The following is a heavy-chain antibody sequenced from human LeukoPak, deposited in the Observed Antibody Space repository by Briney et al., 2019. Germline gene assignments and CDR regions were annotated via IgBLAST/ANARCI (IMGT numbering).Heavy chain of an antibody. Sequence: PSETLSLTCAVYGGSFSGYYWSWIRQPPGKGLEWIGEINHSGSTNYNPSLKSRVTISVDTSKSQFSLKLSSVTAADTAVYYCARLKIRGSGRYYYHYMDVWGKGTTVIISS. J-gene: IGHJ6*03. V-gene: IGHV4-34*01. CDR1: GGSFSGYY. D-gene: IGHD3-10*01. CDR3: ARLKIRGSGRYYYHYMDV. CDR2: INHSGST.